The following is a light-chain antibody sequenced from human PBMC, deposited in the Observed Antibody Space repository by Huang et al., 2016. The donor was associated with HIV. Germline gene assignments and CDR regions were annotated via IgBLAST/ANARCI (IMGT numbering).Light chain of an antibody. CDR1: QSVSNY. CDR3: QQRSNWPPFT. V-gene: IGKV3-11*01. Sequence: EIVLTQSPATLSLSPGERATLSCRASQSVSNYLAWYQQKPGQSPRLLIYDASKRATDIPARFSGSGSGTDFTLTISSLEPEDFGFYYCQQRSNWPPFTFGHGTKLEI. CDR2: DAS. J-gene: IGKJ2*01.